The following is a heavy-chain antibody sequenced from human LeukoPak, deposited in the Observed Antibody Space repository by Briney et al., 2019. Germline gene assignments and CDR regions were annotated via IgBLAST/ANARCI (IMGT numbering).Heavy chain of an antibody. CDR2: MNPNSGNT. CDR1: GYTFTSYD. Sequence: ASVKVSCKASGYTFTSYDINWVRQATGQGLEWMGWMNPNSGNTGYAQKFQGRVTMTRNTSISTAYMELSSLRSEDTAVYYCARDSSWAGSFDYWGQGTLVTVSS. J-gene: IGHJ4*02. D-gene: IGHD6-13*01. V-gene: IGHV1-8*01. CDR3: ARDSSWAGSFDY.